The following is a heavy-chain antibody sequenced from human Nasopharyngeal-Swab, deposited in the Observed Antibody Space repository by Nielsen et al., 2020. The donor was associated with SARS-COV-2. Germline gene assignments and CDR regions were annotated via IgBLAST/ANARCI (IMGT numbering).Heavy chain of an antibody. J-gene: IGHJ4*02. CDR3: AKDYDIGY. CDR2: INADGSDK. CDR1: GFTFSVYW. D-gene: IGHD3-9*01. Sequence: GESLKISCAASGFTFSVYWIHWVRQAPGKGLVYVAGINADGSDKRYADSVKGRFTISRDNAKSTAFLEMNSLRAEDTAVYYCAKDYDIGYWGQGTLVTVSS. V-gene: IGHV3-74*01.